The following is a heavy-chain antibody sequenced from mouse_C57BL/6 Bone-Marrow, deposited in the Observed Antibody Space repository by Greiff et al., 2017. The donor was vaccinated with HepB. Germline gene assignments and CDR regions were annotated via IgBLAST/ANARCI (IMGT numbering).Heavy chain of an antibody. J-gene: IGHJ4*01. Sequence: QVQLQQPGAELVMPGASVKLSCKASGYTFTSYWMHWVKQRPGQGLEWIGEIDPSDSYTNSNQKFKGKSTLTVDKSSSTAYMQLSSLTSEDSAVYYCARGYKLLYAMDYWGQGTSVTVSS. CDR1: GYTFTSYW. V-gene: IGHV1-69*01. CDR3: ARGYKLLYAMDY. D-gene: IGHD2-14*01. CDR2: IDPSDSYT.